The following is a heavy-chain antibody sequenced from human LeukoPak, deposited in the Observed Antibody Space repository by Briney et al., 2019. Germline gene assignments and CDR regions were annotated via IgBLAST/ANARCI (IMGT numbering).Heavy chain of an antibody. D-gene: IGHD3-22*01. CDR3: ATEHYYDRVPGAFDI. V-gene: IGHV1-24*01. CDR2: FDPEDGET. J-gene: IGHJ3*02. Sequence: ASVKVSCKASGYTFTSYYMHWVRQAPGKGLEWMGGFDPEDGETIYAQKFQGRVTMTEDTSTDTAYMELSSLRSEDTAVYYCATEHYYDRVPGAFDIWGQGTMVTVSS. CDR1: GYTFTSYY.